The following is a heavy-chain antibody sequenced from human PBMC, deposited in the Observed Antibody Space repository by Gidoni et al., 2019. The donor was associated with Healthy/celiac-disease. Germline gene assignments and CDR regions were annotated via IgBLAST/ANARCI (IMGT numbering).Heavy chain of an antibody. Sequence: ELQLVESGGGLVKLGGSLRLSCAAYGFTFSSSSMNWVRHAPGKGLECVSSISSSSSYIYDADSVKGRFTISRDNAKNSLYLQMNSLRAEDTAVDYCARDPGGNADDYYYMDVWGKGTTVTVSS. V-gene: IGHV3-21*01. CDR2: ISSSSSYI. J-gene: IGHJ6*03. CDR1: GFTFSSSS. D-gene: IGHD2-15*01. CDR3: ARDPGGNADDYYYMDV.